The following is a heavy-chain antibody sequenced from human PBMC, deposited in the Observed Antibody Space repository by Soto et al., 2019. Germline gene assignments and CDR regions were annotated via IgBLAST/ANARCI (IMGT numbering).Heavy chain of an antibody. CDR1: GGSISSYY. J-gene: IGHJ4*02. CDR3: ARVVPGDDYFDY. Sequence: SETLSLTCTVSGGSISSYYWSWIRQPPGKGLEWIGYIYYSGSTNYNPSLKSRVTISVDTSKNQFSLKLSSVTAADTAVYYCARVVPGDDYFDYWGQGTLVTVSS. V-gene: IGHV4-59*01. D-gene: IGHD2-21*01. CDR2: IYYSGST.